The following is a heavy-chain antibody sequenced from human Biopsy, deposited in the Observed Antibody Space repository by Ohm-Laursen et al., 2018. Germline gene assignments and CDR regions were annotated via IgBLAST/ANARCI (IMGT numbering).Heavy chain of an antibody. V-gene: IGHV4-39*01. J-gene: IGHJ4*02. CDR3: ARQVDFWSGYVDY. CDR2: IYYSGNT. CDR1: GGSISDSTYH. D-gene: IGHD3-3*01. Sequence: SDTLSLTCTVSGGSISDSTYHWGWIRQSPGKGLEWIGNIYYSGNTDYSPSLKSRVTFSVDTSNNQFSLKLRFVTAADTAVYYCARQVDFWSGYVDYWGQGTLVAVSS.